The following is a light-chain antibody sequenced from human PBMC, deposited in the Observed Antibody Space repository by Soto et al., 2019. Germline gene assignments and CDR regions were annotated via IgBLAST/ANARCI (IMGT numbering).Light chain of an antibody. Sequence: QSALTQPASVSGSPGQSITISCTGTSNDVGTYRLVSWYQKQPGRAPKLILFEDTKRPSGISNRFSGSKSGNTASLTVSGLQAEDEADYYCSSYAGSNNLVFGGGTKVTVL. V-gene: IGLV2-14*02. CDR2: EDT. J-gene: IGLJ2*01. CDR1: SNDVGTYRL. CDR3: SSYAGSNNLV.